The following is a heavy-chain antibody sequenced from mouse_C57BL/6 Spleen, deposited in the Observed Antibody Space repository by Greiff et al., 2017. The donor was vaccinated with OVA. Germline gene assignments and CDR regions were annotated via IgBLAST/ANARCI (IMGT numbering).Heavy chain of an antibody. CDR1: GYTFTSYW. CDR2: IDPSDGTT. Sequence: QVQLQQPGAELVKPGASVKLSCKASGYTFTSYWMQWVKQRPGQGLEWIGEIDPSDGTTNSNQKFKGKATLTVDTSSSTAYMQLSSLTSEDSAVYYCARFRDKGFAYWGQGTLVTVSA. J-gene: IGHJ3*01. V-gene: IGHV1-50*01. CDR3: ARFRDKGFAY.